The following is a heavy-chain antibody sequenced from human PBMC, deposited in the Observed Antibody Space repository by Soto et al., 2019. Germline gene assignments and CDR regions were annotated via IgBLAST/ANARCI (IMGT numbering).Heavy chain of an antibody. D-gene: IGHD2-15*01. V-gene: IGHV3-23*01. CDR3: AKFPAYCSGCSCSRHYYYYYMDF. CDR2: ISGSGGST. J-gene: IGHJ6*03. CDR1: GFTFSSYA. Sequence: PGGSLRLSCAASGFTFSSYAMSWVRQAPGKGLEWVSAISGSGGSTYYADSVKGRFTISRDNSKNTLYLQMNSLRAEDTAVYYCAKFPAYCSGCSCSRHYYYYYMDFWGKGTTGTVS.